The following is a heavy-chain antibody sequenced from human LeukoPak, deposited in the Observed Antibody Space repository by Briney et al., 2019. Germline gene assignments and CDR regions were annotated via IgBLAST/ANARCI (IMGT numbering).Heavy chain of an antibody. V-gene: IGHV1-2*02. Sequence: ASVKVSCKASGYTFNGYYLHWVRQAPGQGLEWMGWIHGNSGGTNYAQKFQGRVTMTQDTSIITAYMELSSLRSDDTAVYYCARAGVTGEGLDYWGQGTLVTVSS. D-gene: IGHD1-20*01. CDR2: IHGNSGGT. CDR3: ARAGVTGEGLDY. J-gene: IGHJ4*02. CDR1: GYTFNGYY.